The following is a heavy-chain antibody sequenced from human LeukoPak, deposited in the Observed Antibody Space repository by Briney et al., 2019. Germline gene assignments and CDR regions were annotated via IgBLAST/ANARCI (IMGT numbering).Heavy chain of an antibody. J-gene: IGHJ5*02. Sequence: PGGSLRLSCAASGFTFSSYWMSWVRQAPGKGLEWVANIKQGGSEKYYVDSVKGRFTISRDNAKNSLYLQMNSLRAEDTAVYYCARDDSYYDFWSGLFDPWGQGTLVTVSS. D-gene: IGHD3-3*01. CDR2: IKQGGSEK. V-gene: IGHV3-7*01. CDR1: GFTFSSYW. CDR3: ARDDSYYDFWSGLFDP.